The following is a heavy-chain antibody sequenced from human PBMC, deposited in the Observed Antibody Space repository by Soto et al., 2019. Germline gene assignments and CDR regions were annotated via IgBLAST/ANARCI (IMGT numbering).Heavy chain of an antibody. J-gene: IGHJ6*02. CDR2: ISYDGSNK. CDR1: GFTFSSYG. D-gene: IGHD3-10*01. CDR3: ARDQLLLWFGTTWYYYYGMEV. V-gene: IGHV3-30*03. Sequence: GGSLRLSCAASGFTFSSYGMHWVRQAPGKGLEWVAVISYDGSNKYYADSVKGRFTISRDNSKNTLYLQMNSLRAEDTAVYYCARDQLLLWFGTTWYYYYGMEVWGQGTTVTVSS.